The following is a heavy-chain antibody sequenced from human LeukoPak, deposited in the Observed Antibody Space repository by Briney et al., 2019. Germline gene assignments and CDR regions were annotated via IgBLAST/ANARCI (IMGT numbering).Heavy chain of an antibody. CDR3: AKDHVEEWELLFYFDY. CDR2: ISGSGGST. D-gene: IGHD1-26*01. V-gene: IGHV3-23*01. J-gene: IGHJ4*02. Sequence: GGSLRLSCAASGFTFSSYAMSWVRQAPGQGLEWVSAISGSGGSTYYADSVKGRFTISRDSSKNTLYLQMNSLRAEDTAVYYCAKDHVEEWELLFYFDYWGQGTLVTVSS. CDR1: GFTFSSYA.